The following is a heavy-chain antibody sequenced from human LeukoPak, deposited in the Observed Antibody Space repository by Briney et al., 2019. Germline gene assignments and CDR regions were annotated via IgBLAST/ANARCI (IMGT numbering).Heavy chain of an antibody. V-gene: IGHV3-21*01. Sequence: GGPLRLSCEASGFTFSSKNRNWVRQPPGKGLKWVASISVISSSIYYLTLVRGGFTFSETNPKNSLFLQMKTLTAKDTAVFYCARVSPLSRSQYGSRSKDFWGQGTLVTVAS. D-gene: IGHD3-10*01. CDR2: ISVISSSI. CDR3: ARVSPLSRSQYGSRSKDF. CDR1: GFTFSSKN. J-gene: IGHJ4*02.